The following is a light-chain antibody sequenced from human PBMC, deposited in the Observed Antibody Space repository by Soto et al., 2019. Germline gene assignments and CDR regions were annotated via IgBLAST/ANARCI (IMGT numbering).Light chain of an antibody. CDR3: QQYYSTPRT. CDR2: WAS. J-gene: IGKJ1*01. V-gene: IGKV4-1*01. CDR1: QSVLYNSNNKNY. Sequence: DIVMTQSPDYLAVSLGERATINCKSSQSVLYNSNNKNYLAWYQQKPRQPPKLLIYWASTRESGVPDRFSGSGSGTDFTLTISSLQAEDVAVYYCQQYYSTPRTFGQGTKVEIK.